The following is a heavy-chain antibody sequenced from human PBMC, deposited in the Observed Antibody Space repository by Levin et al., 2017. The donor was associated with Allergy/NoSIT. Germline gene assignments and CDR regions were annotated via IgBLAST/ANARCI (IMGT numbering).Heavy chain of an antibody. CDR2: ISSSARTI. CDR1: GFTFSDYY. J-gene: IGHJ4*02. D-gene: IGHD2-15*01. Sequence: SCAASGFTFSDYYMSWIRQAPGKGLEWVSYISSSARTIYYADSVKGRFTISRDNSKNSLYLQMNSLRAEDTAVYYCASEYCSGGSCYSLDYWGQGTLVTVSS. CDR3: ASEYCSGGSCYSLDY. V-gene: IGHV3-11*01.